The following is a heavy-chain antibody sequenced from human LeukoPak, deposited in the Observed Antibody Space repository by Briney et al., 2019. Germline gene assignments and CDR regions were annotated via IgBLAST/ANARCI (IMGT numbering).Heavy chain of an antibody. CDR3: GVNSDY. CDR1: GFTFSSYW. V-gene: IGHV3-74*01. D-gene: IGHD4-23*01. Sequence: PGGSVRLSCAASGFTFSSYWMHWVRQAPGKGLVWVSRINIDGSSTFYADSVKGRFTISRDNSKNTLYLQMSSLRAEDTAVYYCGVNSDYWGQGTLVTVSS. J-gene: IGHJ4*02. CDR2: INIDGSST.